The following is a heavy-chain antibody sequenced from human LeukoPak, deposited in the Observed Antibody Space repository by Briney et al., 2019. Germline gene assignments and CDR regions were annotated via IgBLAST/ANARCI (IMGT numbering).Heavy chain of an antibody. CDR1: GFTFTRYS. D-gene: IGHD6-19*01. J-gene: IGHJ4*02. Sequence: GGSLRLSCAASGFTFTRYSMNWVRQAPRKGLEWVSYISTGSRTIYYADSVKGRFTISRDNAKNSLYLHMNSLRAEDTAVYYCAPLGVAGTYYWGQGTLVTVSS. CDR3: APLGVAGTYY. CDR2: ISTGSRTI. V-gene: IGHV3-48*01.